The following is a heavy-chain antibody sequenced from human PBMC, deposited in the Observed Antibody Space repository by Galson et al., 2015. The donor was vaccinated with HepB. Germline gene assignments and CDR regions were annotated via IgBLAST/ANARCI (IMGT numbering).Heavy chain of an antibody. V-gene: IGHV3-30*18. CDR2: ISYDGSNK. CDR1: GFTFSSYG. J-gene: IGHJ4*02. CDR3: AKEWSIYGSGRGGYYFDY. Sequence: SLRLSCAASGFTFSSYGMHWVRQAPGKGLEWVAVISYDGSNKYYADSVKGRFTISRDNSKNTLYLQMNSLRAEDTAVYYCAKEWSIYGSGRGGYYFDYWGQGTLVTVSS. D-gene: IGHD3-10*01.